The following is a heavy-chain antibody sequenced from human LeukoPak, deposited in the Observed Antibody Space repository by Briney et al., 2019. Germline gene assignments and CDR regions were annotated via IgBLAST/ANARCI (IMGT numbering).Heavy chain of an antibody. CDR3: ARDSITNTAAGTLFDY. V-gene: IGHV3-33*01. CDR2: IWFDGSNK. D-gene: IGHD6-13*01. CDR1: GFTFSRHG. Sequence: GGSVRLSCAASGFTFSRHGMHWVRQAPGKGLEWVAVIWFDGSNKYYGDFVKGRFTISRDNSKNTLYLQMNTLRAEDTAVYYCARDSITNTAAGTLFDYWGQGTLVTVSS. J-gene: IGHJ4*02.